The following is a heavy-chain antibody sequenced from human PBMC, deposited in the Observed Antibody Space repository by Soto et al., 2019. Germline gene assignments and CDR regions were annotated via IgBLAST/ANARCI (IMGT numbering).Heavy chain of an antibody. D-gene: IGHD3-9*01. Sequence: SETLSLTCTVSGGSISGDYWSWIRQPPGKGLEWIGYIYYTGSTNYNPSHKSRVNMSVDTSKNHFSLKLSSLTAADTAVYYCATFPISGYYYFDYWGQGTLVTVS. CDR3: ATFPISGYYYFDY. V-gene: IGHV4-59*01. CDR2: IYYTGST. J-gene: IGHJ4*02. CDR1: GGSISGDY.